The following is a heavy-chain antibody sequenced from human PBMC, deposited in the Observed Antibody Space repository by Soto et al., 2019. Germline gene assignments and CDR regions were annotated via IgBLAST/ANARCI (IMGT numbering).Heavy chain of an antibody. Sequence: SETLSLTCAVSGVSISSGNWWTWVRQSPQRGLEYIGEIFHDGTANYYPSFERRVAISVDTAKNQVSLQLNSATPEDTAVYYCARNLESSSSSDNWFDPWGQGTLVTVSS. CDR1: GVSISSGNW. V-gene: IGHV4-4*02. CDR3: ARNLESSSSSDNWFDP. CDR2: IFHDGTA. J-gene: IGHJ5*02. D-gene: IGHD6-6*01.